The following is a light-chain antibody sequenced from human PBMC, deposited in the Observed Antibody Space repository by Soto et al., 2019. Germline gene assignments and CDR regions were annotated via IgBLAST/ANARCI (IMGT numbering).Light chain of an antibody. Sequence: QSVLTQPPSVSGAPGQRVTISCTGSSSNIGAGYDVHWYQQLPGTAPKLLIYGNSNRPSGVPDRFSGSKSGTTASLAITGRQEEDEEDYYCQSYHTSLSGVVFGGGTQLTVL. CDR2: GNS. CDR3: QSYHTSLSGVV. V-gene: IGLV1-40*01. J-gene: IGLJ2*01. CDR1: SSNIGAGYD.